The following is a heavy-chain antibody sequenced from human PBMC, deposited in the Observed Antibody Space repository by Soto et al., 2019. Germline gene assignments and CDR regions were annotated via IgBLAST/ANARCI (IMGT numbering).Heavy chain of an antibody. J-gene: IGHJ5*02. Sequence: QVQLQESGPGLVKPSQTLSLTCTVSGGSISSGSYYWSWIRHHPGKGLEWIGNIYYSGTTYYNPSLKSRLTIAVDTSKNQFSLKLSSVTAADTAVYYCARGLVTMVRGVIAKINPWGQGNLVTVSS. V-gene: IGHV4-31*03. D-gene: IGHD3-10*01. CDR1: GGSISSGSYY. CDR2: IYYSGTT. CDR3: ARGLVTMVRGVIAKINP.